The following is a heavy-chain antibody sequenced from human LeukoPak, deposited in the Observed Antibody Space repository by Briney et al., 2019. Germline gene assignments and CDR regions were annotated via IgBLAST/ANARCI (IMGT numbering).Heavy chain of an antibody. CDR2: INTSTGNP. Sequence: ASVKVSCKASGYTFTNYAINWVRQAPGQGLEWMGWINTSTGNPTYAQGFTGRFVFSLDTSVSTAYLQISSLKAEDTAVYYCARSYSSGWFDPWGQGTLVIVSS. D-gene: IGHD2-21*01. V-gene: IGHV7-4-1*02. CDR3: ARSYSSGWFDP. J-gene: IGHJ5*02. CDR1: GYTFTNYA.